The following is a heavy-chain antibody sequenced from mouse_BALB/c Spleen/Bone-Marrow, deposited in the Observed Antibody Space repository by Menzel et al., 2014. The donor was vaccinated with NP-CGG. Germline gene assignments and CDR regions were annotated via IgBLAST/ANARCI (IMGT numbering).Heavy chain of an antibody. D-gene: IGHD2-1*01. CDR1: GFTFSSFG. CDR3: ARGDYGNQYFFDY. CDR2: ISSGSGTI. V-gene: IGHV5-17*02. Sequence: EVKLVESGGDLVQPGGSRKLSCAASGFTFSSFGMRWVRQAPEKGLEWVAYISSGSGTIYYADTVKGRFTISRDNPKNTLFLQMTSLRSEDTAMYYCARGDYGNQYFFDYWGQGTTLTVSS. J-gene: IGHJ2*01.